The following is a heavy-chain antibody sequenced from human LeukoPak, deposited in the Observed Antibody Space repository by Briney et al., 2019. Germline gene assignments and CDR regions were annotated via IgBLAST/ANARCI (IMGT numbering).Heavy chain of an antibody. CDR2: INSGYGNT. CDR3: ARDSDMAAADTWFDP. Sequence: ASVTVSFTAAGYTFTTYATHWVWQAPGQRVEGRGWINSGYGNTKYSQKFQGRVTITSDTSASTAYMEVRSLTSGDTAIYYCARDSDMAAADTWFDPWGQGTLVTVSS. J-gene: IGHJ5*02. CDR1: GYTFTTYA. D-gene: IGHD6-13*01. V-gene: IGHV1-3*01.